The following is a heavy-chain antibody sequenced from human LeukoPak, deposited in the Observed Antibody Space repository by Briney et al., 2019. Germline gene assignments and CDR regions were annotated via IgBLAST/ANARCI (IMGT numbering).Heavy chain of an antibody. CDR3: ARSPAYGSGSEFDY. Sequence: SVKVSCKASGSTFSSYAISWVRQAPGQGLEWMGRIIPIFGTANYAQKFQGRVTITTDESTSTAYMELSSLRSEDTAVYYCARSPAYGSGSEFDYWGQGTLVTVSS. CDR2: IIPIFGTA. D-gene: IGHD3-10*01. V-gene: IGHV1-69*05. CDR1: GSTFSSYA. J-gene: IGHJ4*02.